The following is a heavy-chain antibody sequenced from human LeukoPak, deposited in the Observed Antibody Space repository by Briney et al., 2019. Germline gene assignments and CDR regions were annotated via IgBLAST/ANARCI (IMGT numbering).Heavy chain of an antibody. J-gene: IGHJ4*02. Sequence: GGSLRLSCAASGFTFSSYGMHWVRQAPGKGLEWVAFIRNDGSNKYYADSVKGRFTISRDNSKNTLYLQMNSLRAEDTAVYYCARGQPATVPLAPLDYWGQGTLVTVSS. V-gene: IGHV3-30*02. D-gene: IGHD2-2*01. CDR2: IRNDGSNK. CDR1: GFTFSSYG. CDR3: ARGQPATVPLAPLDY.